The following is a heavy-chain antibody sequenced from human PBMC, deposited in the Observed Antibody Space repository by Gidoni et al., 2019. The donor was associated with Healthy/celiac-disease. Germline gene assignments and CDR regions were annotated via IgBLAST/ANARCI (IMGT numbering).Heavy chain of an antibody. CDR3: ARDVPTGYYYGMDV. V-gene: IGHV1-69*04. J-gene: IGHJ6*02. CDR2: IIPILGIA. Sequence: QFHLVQSVAEVTKPGSSVKVSCKASGGPFRSYAISWVRQAPGQGLEWMGRIIPILGIANYAKKCQGRVTITADKSTSTAYMELSSLRSEDKAVYYCARDVPTGYYYGMDVWGQGTTVTVSS. D-gene: IGHD2-2*01. CDR1: GGPFRSYA.